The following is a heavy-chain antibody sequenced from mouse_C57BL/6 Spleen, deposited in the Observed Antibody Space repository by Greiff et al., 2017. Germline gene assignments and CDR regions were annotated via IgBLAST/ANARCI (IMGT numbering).Heavy chain of an antibody. D-gene: IGHD2-13*01. CDR2: IDPSGSDT. V-gene: IGHV1-52*01. J-gene: IGHJ2*01. Sequence: QVHVQQPGAELVRPGSSVKLSCKASGYTFTSYWMHWVKQRPIQGLEWIGNIDPSGSDTHYNQKFKDKATLTVDKSSSTAYMQLSSLTSEDSAVYYCARGETHYFDYWGQGTTLTASS. CDR3: ARGETHYFDY. CDR1: GYTFTSYW.